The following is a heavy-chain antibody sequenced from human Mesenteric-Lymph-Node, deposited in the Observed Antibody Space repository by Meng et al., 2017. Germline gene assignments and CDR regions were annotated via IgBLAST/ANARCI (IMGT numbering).Heavy chain of an antibody. CDR3: ARATDDYSNQYYYGMDV. CDR1: GFTVSSNY. J-gene: IGHJ6*02. D-gene: IGHD4-11*01. CDR2: ISGSGGNT. Sequence: GESLKISCAASGFTVSSNYMSWVRQAPGKGLEWVSAISGSGGNTYYADSVKGRSTISRDNSKNTLYLQVNSLRAEDTAVYYCARATDDYSNQYYYGMDVWGQGTTVTVSS. V-gene: IGHV3-23*01.